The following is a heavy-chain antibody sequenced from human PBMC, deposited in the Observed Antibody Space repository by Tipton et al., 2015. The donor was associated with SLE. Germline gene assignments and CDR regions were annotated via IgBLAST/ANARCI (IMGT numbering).Heavy chain of an antibody. V-gene: IGHV3-11*01. CDR3: ARVGFEEWELTSFDY. D-gene: IGHD1-26*01. CDR1: GFTFSDYY. Sequence: SLRLSCAASGFTFSDYYMSWIRQAPGKGLEWVSYISSSGSTIYYADSVKGRFTISRDNAKNSLYLQMNSLRAEDTAVYYCARVGFEEWELTSFDYWGQGTLVTVSS. CDR2: ISSSGSTI. J-gene: IGHJ4*02.